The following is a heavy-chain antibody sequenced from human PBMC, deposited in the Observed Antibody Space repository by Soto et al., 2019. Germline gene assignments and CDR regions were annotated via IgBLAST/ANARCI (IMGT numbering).Heavy chain of an antibody. Sequence: GGSLRLSCAASGFTFSSYAMSCVRQAPGKGLEWVSAISGSGGSTYYADSVKGRFTISRDNSKNTLYLQMNSLRAEDTAVYYCAKMAFPRQLAGPRDYWGQGTLVTVSS. J-gene: IGHJ4*02. CDR3: AKMAFPRQLAGPRDY. V-gene: IGHV3-23*01. CDR2: ISGSGGST. CDR1: GFTFSSYA. D-gene: IGHD6-13*01.